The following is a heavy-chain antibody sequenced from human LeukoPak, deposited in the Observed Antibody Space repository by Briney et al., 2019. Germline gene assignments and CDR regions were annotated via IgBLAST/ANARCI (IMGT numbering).Heavy chain of an antibody. V-gene: IGHV3-23*01. CDR2: ISGSGGST. D-gene: IGHD2-2*01. CDR3: AKFEDIVVVPADVFDY. CDR1: GFTFSSYA. Sequence: GGSLRLSCAASGFTFSSYAMSWVRQAPGKGLEWVSAISGSGGSTYYADSVKGRFTISRDNSKNTLYLQMNSLRAEDTAVYYCAKFEDIVVVPADVFDYWGQGTLVTVSS. J-gene: IGHJ4*02.